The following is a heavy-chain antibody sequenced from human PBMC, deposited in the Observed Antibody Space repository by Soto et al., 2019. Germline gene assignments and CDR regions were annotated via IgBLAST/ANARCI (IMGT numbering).Heavy chain of an antibody. CDR3: ATGRSEVVPGAMDT. Sequence: SETLSLTCTVSGASFSSGGYYWSWIRQHSGKGLEWLGYIHYSGGATYSPSYNPSLKGRLTISVDTSKSLFSLKLTSVSAADTAMYYCATGRSEVVPGAMDTWGQGTLVTVSS. D-gene: IGHD2-2*01. J-gene: IGHJ5*02. V-gene: IGHV4-31*03. CDR1: GASFSSGGYY. CDR2: IHYSGGATYSP.